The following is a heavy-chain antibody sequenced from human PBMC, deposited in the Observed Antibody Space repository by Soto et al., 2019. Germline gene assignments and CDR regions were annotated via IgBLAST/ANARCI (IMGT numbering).Heavy chain of an antibody. CDR1: GFTFSSYA. CDR2: ISGSGGST. Sequence: GGSLRLSCAASGFTFSSYAMSWVRQAPGKGLEWVSAISGSGGSTYYADSVKGRFTISRDNSKNTLYLQMNSLRAEDTAVYYCAKACLSSWYSPSSGYFDYWGQGTLVTVSS. V-gene: IGHV3-23*01. J-gene: IGHJ4*02. CDR3: AKACLSSWYSPSSGYFDY. D-gene: IGHD6-13*01.